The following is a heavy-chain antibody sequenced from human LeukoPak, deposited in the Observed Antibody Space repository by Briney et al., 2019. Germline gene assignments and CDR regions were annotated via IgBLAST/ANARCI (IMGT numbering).Heavy chain of an antibody. CDR3: ARVSSFDWLYYFDY. J-gene: IGHJ4*02. Sequence: ASVTVSSKASGYSFTVYYIHWVRQAPGQGLECMGWINPNSGDTNYAQKFQGRVTMTRDTSISTTYMELSRLRSDDTAIYYCARVSSFDWLYYFDYWGQGTLVTVSS. V-gene: IGHV1-2*02. CDR2: INPNSGDT. CDR1: GYSFTVYY. D-gene: IGHD3-9*01.